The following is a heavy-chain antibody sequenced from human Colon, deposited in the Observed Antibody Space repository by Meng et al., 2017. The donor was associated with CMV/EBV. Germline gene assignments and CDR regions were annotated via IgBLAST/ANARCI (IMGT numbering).Heavy chain of an antibody. Sequence: GESLKISCAASGFTFSSHHMNWVRQAPGKGLEWISFILSSGTAIYYADSLKGRFTISRDNAKNSLYLQINSLGVEDTAIYYCARILLGSRGADYWGQGTLVTVSS. CDR2: ILSSGTAI. D-gene: IGHD2-8*02. J-gene: IGHJ4*02. CDR3: ARILLGSRGADY. CDR1: GFTFSSHH. V-gene: IGHV3-48*03.